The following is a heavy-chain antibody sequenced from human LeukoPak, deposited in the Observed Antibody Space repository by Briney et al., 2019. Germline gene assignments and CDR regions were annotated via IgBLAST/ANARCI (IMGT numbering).Heavy chain of an antibody. Sequence: SVKVSCKASGFTFTSSAMQWVRQARGQRLEWIGWIVVCSGNTNYAQKFQERVTITRDTSTSTVYMELSSLRSEDTAVYYCARDLPLLWFGEFLDYWGQGTLVTVSS. CDR2: IVVCSGNT. CDR1: GFTFTSSA. D-gene: IGHD3-10*01. CDR3: ARDLPLLWFGEFLDY. J-gene: IGHJ4*02. V-gene: IGHV1-58*02.